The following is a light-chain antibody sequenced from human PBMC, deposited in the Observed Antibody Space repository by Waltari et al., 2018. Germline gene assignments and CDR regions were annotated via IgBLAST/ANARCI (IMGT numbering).Light chain of an antibody. CDR3: QHYGTSLPWT. V-gene: IGKV3-20*01. Sequence: EIALVQSPGSLSLSPGESATISCRASQRVSDSYSAWFQHKPGQPPRLLIFGTSTRATGIPDRFSGSGSGIEFPLTISRVEAEDFAVYFCQHYGTSLPWTFGQGTKVEIK. CDR1: QRVSDSY. J-gene: IGKJ1*01. CDR2: GTS.